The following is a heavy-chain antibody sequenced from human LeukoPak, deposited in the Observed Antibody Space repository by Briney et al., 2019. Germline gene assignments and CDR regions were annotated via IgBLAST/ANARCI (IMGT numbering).Heavy chain of an antibody. CDR1: GFSFSSHW. CDR3: ARGGRYYFAY. J-gene: IGHJ4*02. Sequence: GGSLRLSCAASGFSFSSHWMSWVRQAPGKGLQWVANIKEDGSEKYYVDSVKDRFTISRDNAKNSLYLQMNSLRAEDTAIYYCARGGRYYFAYWGQGTLVTVSS. CDR2: IKEDGSEK. V-gene: IGHV3-7*01. D-gene: IGHD1-14*01.